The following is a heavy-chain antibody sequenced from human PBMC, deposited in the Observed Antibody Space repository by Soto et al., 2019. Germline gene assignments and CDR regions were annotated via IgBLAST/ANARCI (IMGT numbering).Heavy chain of an antibody. J-gene: IGHJ5*02. CDR2: FDPEEGDT. D-gene: IGHD3-22*01. CDR1: GSSLTELS. CDR3: ATGHYYFDSSAYPYGYNGFDP. V-gene: IGHV1-24*01. Sequence: QVQLVQSGAEVKKPGASVKVSCKVSGSSLTELSMHWVRQAPGKGLEWMGSFDPEEGDTIYAQKFQGRVTMTEDTYTDTAYMELSSLRSEDTAVYYCATGHYYFDSSAYPYGYNGFDPWGRGTLVTVSS.